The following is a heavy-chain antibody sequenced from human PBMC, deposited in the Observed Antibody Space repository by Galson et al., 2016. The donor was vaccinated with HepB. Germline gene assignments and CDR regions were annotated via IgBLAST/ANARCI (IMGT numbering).Heavy chain of an antibody. CDR3: ARSQYSAYDKFYY. J-gene: IGHJ4*02. CDR1: GGSISSGAYY. D-gene: IGHD5-12*01. Sequence: TLSLTCTVSGGSISSGAYYWTWIRQHPGKGLEWIGYIYYSGSTYYNPSLKSRITISQDTSRNQFSLKLRSVTAADTAVYHCARSQYSAYDKFYYWGRGTLVTVSS. V-gene: IGHV4-31*03. CDR2: IYYSGST.